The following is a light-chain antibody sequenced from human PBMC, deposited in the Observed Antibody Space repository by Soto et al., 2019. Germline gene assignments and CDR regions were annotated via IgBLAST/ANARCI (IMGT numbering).Light chain of an antibody. J-gene: IGKJ1*01. CDR3: QQYGRSRT. V-gene: IGKV3-20*01. Sequence: EIVLTQSPGTLFLSPGERATLSCRASQSVSSSYLAWYQQKPGQAPRLLIYGASSRATGIRDRCSGSGSGTDFTLTISRLETEDFAVYYCQQYGRSRTFGQGTKV. CDR1: QSVSSSY. CDR2: GAS.